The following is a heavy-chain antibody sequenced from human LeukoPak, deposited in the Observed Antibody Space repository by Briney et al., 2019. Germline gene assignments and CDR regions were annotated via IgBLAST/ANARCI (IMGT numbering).Heavy chain of an antibody. CDR2: IYTSGST. J-gene: IGHJ4*02. D-gene: IGHD2-2*02. CDR3: AREDYCSSTSCYTHLDY. V-gene: IGHV4-61*02. CDR1: GGSISSGSYY. Sequence: PSETLSLTCTVSGGSISSGSYYWSWIRQPAGKGLEWIGRIYTSGSTNYNPSLKSRVTISVDTSKNQFSLKLSSVTAADTAVYYCAREDYCSSTSCYTHLDYWGQGILVTVSS.